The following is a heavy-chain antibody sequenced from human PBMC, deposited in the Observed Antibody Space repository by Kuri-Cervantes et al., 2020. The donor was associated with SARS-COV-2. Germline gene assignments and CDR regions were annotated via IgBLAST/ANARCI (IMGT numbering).Heavy chain of an antibody. J-gene: IGHJ3*01. V-gene: IGHV3-7*03. CDR2: IKQDGSEE. Sequence: GGSLRLSCAASGFIFSGYCMTWVRQAPGKGLEWVANIKQDGSEEYYVDSVKGRFTISRDNAKNSLYLQMNSLRAEDTAVYYCAREDSGTNDAFDLWGQGATVTVSS. CDR1: GFIFSGYC. CDR3: AREDSGTNDAFDL. D-gene: IGHD3-10*01.